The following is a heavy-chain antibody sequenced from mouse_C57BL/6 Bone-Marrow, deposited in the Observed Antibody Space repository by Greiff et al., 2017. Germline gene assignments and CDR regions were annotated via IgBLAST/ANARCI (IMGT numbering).Heavy chain of an antibody. CDR1: GYTFTSYW. V-gene: IGHV1-55*01. CDR2: IYPGSGSP. J-gene: IGHJ2*01. CDR3: AREGFYYYGSSDY. D-gene: IGHD1-1*01. Sequence: VQLQQPGAELVKPGASVKMSCTASGYTFTSYWITWVKQRPGQGLEWIGDIYPGSGSPNYNEKFKSKATLTVDTSSSTAYMQLSSLTSEDSAVYYCAREGFYYYGSSDYWGQGTTLTVSS.